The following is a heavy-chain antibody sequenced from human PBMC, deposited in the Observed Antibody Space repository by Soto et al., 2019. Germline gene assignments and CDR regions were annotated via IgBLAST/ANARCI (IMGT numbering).Heavy chain of an antibody. CDR1: GFSVTDHY. CDR3: ARSFNDWTTYFDY. V-gene: IGHV3-53*01. J-gene: IGHJ4*02. Sequence: PGGSLRLSCAASGFSVTDHYMTWVRQAPGKGLEWVSVLYTGGSAYYGDSVKGRFTISRDSSTNTLYLQMNRLKVGDTAFYFCARSFNDWTTYFDYWSEGTLVTVSS. CDR2: LYTGGSA. D-gene: IGHD3-9*01.